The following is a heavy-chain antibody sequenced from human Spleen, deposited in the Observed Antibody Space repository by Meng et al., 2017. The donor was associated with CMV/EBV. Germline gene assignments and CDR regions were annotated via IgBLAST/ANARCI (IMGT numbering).Heavy chain of an antibody. V-gene: IGHV3-7*01. CDR2: IKQDGSEK. CDR3: ATWIQLWLRGGNY. D-gene: IGHD5-18*01. CDR1: GFTFSNYW. J-gene: IGHJ4*02. Sequence: AAAGFTFSNYWRIWVRQAPGKGLEWVANIKQDGSEKYYVDSVKGRFTISRDNAKNSLYLQMNSLRAEDTAVYYCATWIQLWLRGGNYWGQGTLVTVSS.